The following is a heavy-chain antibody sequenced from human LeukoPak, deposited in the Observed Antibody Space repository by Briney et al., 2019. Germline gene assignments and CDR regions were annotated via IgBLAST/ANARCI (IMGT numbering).Heavy chain of an antibody. CDR2: ISGSGGST. V-gene: IGHV3-23*01. D-gene: IGHD5-24*01. CDR3: ARDGYNYRTVPYYFDY. CDR1: GFTFSSYA. J-gene: IGHJ4*02. Sequence: GGSLRLSCAASGFTFSSYAMSWVRQAPGKGLEWVSAISGSGGSTYYADLVKGRFTISRDNAKNSLYLQMNSLRAEDTAVYYCARDGYNYRTVPYYFDYWGQGTLVTVSS.